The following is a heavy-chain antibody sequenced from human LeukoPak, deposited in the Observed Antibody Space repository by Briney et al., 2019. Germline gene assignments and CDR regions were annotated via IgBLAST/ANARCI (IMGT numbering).Heavy chain of an antibody. V-gene: IGHV3-73*01. CDR2: IRSKANSYAT. CDR1: GLTFSGSA. D-gene: IGHD2-2*02. J-gene: IGHJ4*02. Sequence: GGSLRLSCAASGLTFSGSAMHWVRQASGKGLEWVGRIRSKANSYATAHAASVKGRFTISRDDSKNTAYLQMNSLKTEDTAVYYCTSLLYGGDDYWGQGTLVTVSS. CDR3: TSLLYGGDDY.